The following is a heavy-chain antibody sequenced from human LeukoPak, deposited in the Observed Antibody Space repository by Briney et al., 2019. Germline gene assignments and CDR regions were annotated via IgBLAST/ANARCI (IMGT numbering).Heavy chain of an antibody. V-gene: IGHV3-64*01. CDR1: GVTLSSFA. D-gene: IGHD6-19*01. J-gene: IGHJ4*02. CDR2: ISSNGGST. Sequence: GGSLRLSCAASGVTLSSFAMHWVRQAPGKGLEYGSAISSNGGSTYYASSVKGRFTISRDNSKNTLYLQMGSLRAEDMAVYYCARDWHSSGWYYFDYWGQGTLVTVSS. CDR3: ARDWHSSGWYYFDY.